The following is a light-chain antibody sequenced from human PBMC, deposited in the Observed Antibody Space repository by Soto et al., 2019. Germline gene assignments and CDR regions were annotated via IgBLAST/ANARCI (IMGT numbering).Light chain of an antibody. CDR3: SSYASSSPYV. V-gene: IGLV2-14*03. J-gene: IGLJ1*01. CDR1: SSDVGGYNY. CDR2: DVS. Sequence: QSALTQPASVSGSPGQSITISCIGTSSDVGGYNYVSRYQQHPGKAPKLIIYDVSNRPSGVSNRFSGSKSGNTASLTISGLQAEDEADYYCSSYASSSPYVFGPGTKVTVL.